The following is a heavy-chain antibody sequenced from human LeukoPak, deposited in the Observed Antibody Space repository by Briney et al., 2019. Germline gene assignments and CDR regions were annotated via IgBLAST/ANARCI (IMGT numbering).Heavy chain of an antibody. CDR3: ARGYYGSGSYLP. D-gene: IGHD3-10*01. V-gene: IGHV4-59*01. CDR1: GGSISSYY. J-gene: IGHJ4*02. CDR2: IYYSGST. Sequence: SETLSLTCTVSGGSISSYYWSWIRHPPGKGLEWIGYIYYSGSTNYNPSLKSRVTISVDTSKNQFSLKPSSVTAADTAVYYCARGYYGSGSYLPWGQGTLVTVSS.